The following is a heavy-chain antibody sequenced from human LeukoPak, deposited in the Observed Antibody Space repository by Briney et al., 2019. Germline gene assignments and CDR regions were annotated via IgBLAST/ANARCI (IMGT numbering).Heavy chain of an antibody. CDR1: GFTFSSYA. J-gene: IGHJ4*02. CDR3: TKAPGNIATRAVDY. CDR2: ISDSGGST. D-gene: IGHD6-6*01. Sequence: PGGSLRLSCAASGFTFSSYAMNWVRQALGKGLEWVSVISDSGGSTYYADSVKGRFTISRDNSKNTLYLQMNSLRAEDTAVYFCTKAPGNIATRAVDYWGQGTLVTVSS. V-gene: IGHV3-23*01.